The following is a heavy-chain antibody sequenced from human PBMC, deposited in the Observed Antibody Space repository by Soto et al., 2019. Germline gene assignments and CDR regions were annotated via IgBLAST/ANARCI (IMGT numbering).Heavy chain of an antibody. V-gene: IGHV3-30*18. J-gene: IGHJ2*01. D-gene: IGHD2-21*02. CDR1: GFTFSSYG. CDR2: ISYDGSNK. CDR3: AKDADPYCGGDCYSWVNWYFDL. Sequence: PGGSLRLSCAASGFTFSSYGMHWVRQAPGKGLEWVAVISYDGSNKYYADSVKGRFTISRDNSKNTLYLQMSSLRAEDTAVFYCAKDADPYCGGDCYSWVNWYFDLWGRGTLVTVSS.